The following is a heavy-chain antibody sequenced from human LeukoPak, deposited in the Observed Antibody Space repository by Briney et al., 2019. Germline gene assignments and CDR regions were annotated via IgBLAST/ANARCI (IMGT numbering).Heavy chain of an antibody. CDR1: GGSFSGYY. CDR3: AGRVLRFGDFFDY. D-gene: IGHD3-10*01. Sequence: SETLSLTCAVYGGSFSGYYWSWIRQPPGKGLEWIGEINHSGSTNYNPSLKSRVTISVDTSKNQFSLKLSSVTAADTAVYYCAGRVLRFGDFFDYWGQGTLVTVSS. V-gene: IGHV4-34*01. CDR2: INHSGST. J-gene: IGHJ4*02.